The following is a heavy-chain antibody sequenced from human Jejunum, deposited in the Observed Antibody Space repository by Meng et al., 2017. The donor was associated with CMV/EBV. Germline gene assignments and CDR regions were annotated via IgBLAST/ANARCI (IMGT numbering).Heavy chain of an antibody. J-gene: IGHJ4*02. CDR2: MHYSGSA. Sequence: GGSISSSSYYWGWIRQPPGKGLEWIVSMHYSGSAYYNPSLKSRVPISVDTSKNQFSLRLRFVTAADTAVYYCARQPLEQQPIYFDYWGQGTLVTVSS. CDR3: ARQPLEQQPIYFDY. V-gene: IGHV4-39*01. D-gene: IGHD6-13*01. CDR1: GGSISSSSYY.